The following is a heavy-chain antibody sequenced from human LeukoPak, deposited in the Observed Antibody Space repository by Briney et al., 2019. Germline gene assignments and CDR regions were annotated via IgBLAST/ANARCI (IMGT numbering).Heavy chain of an antibody. V-gene: IGHV3-9*03. D-gene: IGHD6-6*01. Sequence: GRSLRLSYAASGFTFDDYAMHWVRQAPGKGLEWVSGISWNSGSIGYADSVKGRFTISRDNAKNSLYLQMNSLRAEDMALYYCARWSSSSFDYWGQGTLVTVSS. CDR3: ARWSSSSFDY. CDR2: ISWNSGSI. J-gene: IGHJ4*02. CDR1: GFTFDDYA.